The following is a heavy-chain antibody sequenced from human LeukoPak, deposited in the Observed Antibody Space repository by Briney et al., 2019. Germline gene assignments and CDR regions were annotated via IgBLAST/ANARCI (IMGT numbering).Heavy chain of an antibody. Sequence: PSETLSLTCAVYGGSFSGYYWSWIRQPPGKGLEWMGEINHSGSTNYNPSLKSRVTISVDTSKNQFSLKLSSVTAADTAVYYCATERGYSYGPFDYWGQGTLVTVSS. J-gene: IGHJ4*02. CDR2: INHSGST. V-gene: IGHV4-34*01. CDR3: ATERGYSYGPFDY. D-gene: IGHD5-18*01. CDR1: GGSFSGYY.